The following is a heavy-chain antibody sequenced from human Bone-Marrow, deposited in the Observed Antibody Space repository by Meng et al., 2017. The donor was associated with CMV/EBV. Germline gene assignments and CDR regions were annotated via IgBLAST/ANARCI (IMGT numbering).Heavy chain of an antibody. J-gene: IGHJ6*02. CDR1: GYTFTSYG. Sequence: ASVKVSCKASGYTFTSYGISWVRQAPGQGLEWMGWISAYNGNTNYAQKLQGRVTMTTDTSTSTAYMELRSLRSDDTAVYYCARVMSRGFPRYCSSTSCYKRGMDVWGRGTTITVSS. CDR3: ARVMSRGFPRYCSSTSCYKRGMDV. D-gene: IGHD2-2*02. CDR2: ISAYNGNT. V-gene: IGHV1-18*01.